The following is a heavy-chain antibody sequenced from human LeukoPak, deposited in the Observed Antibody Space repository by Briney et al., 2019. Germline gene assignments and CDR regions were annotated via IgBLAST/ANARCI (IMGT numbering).Heavy chain of an antibody. CDR1: GSSISSGNY. Sequence: PSETLSLTCTVSGSSISSGNYWGWIRPPPGKGLEWIVSFFHSGSTYYNPSLKSRVTISVDTSKNQFSLKLSSVTAADTAVYYCARLHYGGNYGYYYYYMDVWGKGTTVTISS. V-gene: IGHV4-38-2*02. J-gene: IGHJ6*03. D-gene: IGHD4-23*01. CDR2: FFHSGST. CDR3: ARLHYGGNYGYYYYYMDV.